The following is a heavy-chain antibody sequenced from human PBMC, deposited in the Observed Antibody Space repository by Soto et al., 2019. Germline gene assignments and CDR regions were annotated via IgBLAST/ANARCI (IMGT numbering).Heavy chain of an antibody. CDR3: ARGPAAAISPWNWFDP. J-gene: IGHJ5*02. CDR2: TYYRSKWNN. CDR1: GDSVSSNSAA. D-gene: IGHD2-2*01. V-gene: IGHV6-1*01. Sequence: QSQALSLTCAISGDSVSSNSAAWNWIRQSPSRGLEWLGRTYYRSKWNNDYAVSVKSRITINPDTSKNQFSLQLNSVTPKDTAVYYCARGPAAAISPWNWFDPWGQGTLVTVSS.